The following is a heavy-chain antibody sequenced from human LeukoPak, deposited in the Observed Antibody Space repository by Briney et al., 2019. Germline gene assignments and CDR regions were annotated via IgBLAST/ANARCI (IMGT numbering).Heavy chain of an antibody. J-gene: IGHJ6*03. CDR2: IYTSGST. Sequence: SETLSLTCTVSGGSISSGSYYWSWIRQPAGKGLGWIGRIYTSGSTNYNPSLKSRVIISVDTSKNQFSLKLSSVTAADTAVYYCARGIVVVPAAMGSLWESYYYYMDVWGKGTTVTVSS. CDR3: ARGIVVVPAAMGSLWESYYYYMDV. V-gene: IGHV4-61*02. D-gene: IGHD2-2*01. CDR1: GGSISSGSYY.